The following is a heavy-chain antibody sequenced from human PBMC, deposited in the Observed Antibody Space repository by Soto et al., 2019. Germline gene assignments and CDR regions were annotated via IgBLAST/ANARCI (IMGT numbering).Heavy chain of an antibody. D-gene: IGHD4-17*01. CDR1: GDSVSSNSAA. Sequence: SQTLSLTCAISGDSVSSNSAAWNWIRQSPSRGLEWLGRTYYRSKWYNDYAVSVKSRITINPDTSKNQFSLQLNSVTPEDTAVYYCARDQGAHGDPHDAFAIWGQGTMVTVSS. CDR3: ARDQGAHGDPHDAFAI. CDR2: TYYRSKWYN. V-gene: IGHV6-1*01. J-gene: IGHJ3*02.